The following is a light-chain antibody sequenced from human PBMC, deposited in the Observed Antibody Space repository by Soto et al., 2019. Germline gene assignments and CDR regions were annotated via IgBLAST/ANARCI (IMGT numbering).Light chain of an antibody. CDR1: HNIYNY. Sequence: DIQMTQSPSSLSASVGDRVTIACQASHNIYNYLAWYQQKPGKAPKLLIYKASTLKSGVPSRFSGSGSGTEFTLTISSLQPDDFATYYCQHYNSYSEAFGQGTKVDIK. J-gene: IGKJ1*01. CDR2: KAS. V-gene: IGKV1-5*03. CDR3: QHYNSYSEA.